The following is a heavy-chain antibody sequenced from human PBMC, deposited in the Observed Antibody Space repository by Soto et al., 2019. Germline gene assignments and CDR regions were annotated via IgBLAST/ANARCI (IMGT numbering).Heavy chain of an antibody. CDR3: ARHESWVTMVRGATWFDP. CDR2: IYYSGST. J-gene: IGHJ5*02. Sequence: QLQLQESGPGLVKPSETLSLTCTVSGGSISSSSYYWGWIRQPPGKGLEWIGSIYYSGSTYYNPSLKSRVTISVDTSKNQVTLKLSSVTAADTAVYYCARHESWVTMVRGATWFDPWGQGTLVTVSS. D-gene: IGHD3-10*01. V-gene: IGHV4-39*01. CDR1: GGSISSSSYY.